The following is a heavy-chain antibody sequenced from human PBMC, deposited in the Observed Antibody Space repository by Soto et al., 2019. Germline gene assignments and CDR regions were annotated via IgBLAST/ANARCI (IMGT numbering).Heavy chain of an antibody. CDR3: ASQEAFWETRGVDY. D-gene: IGHD3-16*01. J-gene: IGHJ4*01. CDR1: GGSISGSTYY. CDR2: MYYSGGT. V-gene: IGHV4-39*01. Sequence: SETLSLTCTVSGGSISGSTYYWGWIRQPPGQGLEWIGHMYYSGGTYYKPSLEGRITMSLDTSKNQFSLRLSSVTAADTAVYYCASQEAFWETRGVDYWGQGTLVTVSS.